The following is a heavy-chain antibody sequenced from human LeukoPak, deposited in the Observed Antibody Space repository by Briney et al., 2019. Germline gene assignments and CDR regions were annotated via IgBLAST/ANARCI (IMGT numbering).Heavy chain of an antibody. D-gene: IGHD2-15*01. J-gene: IGHJ3*02. CDR1: GYTFNDYW. Sequence: GESLKISCKGLGYTFNDYWIGWVRQMPGKGLEWMGITYRDDSNTKYSPSVQGQVTISADKSISTAYLQWSSLKASGTAMYYCARSTPRGYGAFDIWGRGTRVTVSS. CDR2: TYRDDSNT. CDR3: ARSTPRGYGAFDI. V-gene: IGHV5-51*01.